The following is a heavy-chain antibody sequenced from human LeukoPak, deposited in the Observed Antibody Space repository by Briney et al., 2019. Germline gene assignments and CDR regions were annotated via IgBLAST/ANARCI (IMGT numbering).Heavy chain of an antibody. Sequence: GASVKVSCKASGYTFTSYGISWVRQAPGQGLEWMGWISAYNGNTNYAQKLQGRVTMTTDTSTSTAYMELRSLRSDDTAVYYCARMEIVGATRYNWFDPWGQGTLVTVSS. CDR2: ISAYNGNT. CDR3: ARMEIVGATRYNWFDP. V-gene: IGHV1-18*01. J-gene: IGHJ5*02. CDR1: GYTFTSYG. D-gene: IGHD1-26*01.